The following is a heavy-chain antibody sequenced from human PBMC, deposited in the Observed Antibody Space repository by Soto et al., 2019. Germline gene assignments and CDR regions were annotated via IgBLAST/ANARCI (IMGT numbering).Heavy chain of an antibody. CDR2: INSDGSST. D-gene: IGHD2-2*03. V-gene: IGHV3-74*01. CDR3: ARARMDIVVVPAAISGGDWFDP. Sequence: GGSLRLSCAASGFTFSSYWMHWVRQAPGKGLVWVSRINSDGSSTSYADSVKGRFTISRDNAKNTLYLQMNSLRAEDTAVYYCARARMDIVVVPAAISGGDWFDPWGQGTLVTVSS. J-gene: IGHJ5*02. CDR1: GFTFSSYW.